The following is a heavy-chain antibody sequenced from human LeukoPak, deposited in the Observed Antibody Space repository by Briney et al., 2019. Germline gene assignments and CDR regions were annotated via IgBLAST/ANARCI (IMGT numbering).Heavy chain of an antibody. V-gene: IGHV3-9*01. CDR3: AKEKWLRSQGLDD. Sequence: GGSLRLSCAASGFTFDDYAMHWVRQTPGKGLEWVSSISWNNSSIHYADSVRGRFTISRDNAKNSLYLQMNSLRAEDTALYYCAKEKWLRSQGLDDWGQGTLVTASS. D-gene: IGHD5-12*01. CDR1: GFTFDDYA. CDR2: ISWNNSSI. J-gene: IGHJ4*02.